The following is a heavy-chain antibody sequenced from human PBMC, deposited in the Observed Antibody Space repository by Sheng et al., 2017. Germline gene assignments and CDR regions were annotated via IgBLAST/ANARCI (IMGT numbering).Heavy chain of an antibody. Sequence: QVQLQQWGAGLLKPSETLSLTCAVYGGSFSGYYWSWIRQPPGKGLEWIGEINHSGSTNYNPSLKSRVTISVDTSKNQFSLKLSSVTAADTAVYYCARQHLPGIAAPLDYWGQGTLVTVSS. CDR2: INHSGST. CDR3: ARQHLPGIAAPLDY. D-gene: IGHD6-13*01. CDR1: GGSFSGYY. V-gene: IGHV4-34*01. J-gene: IGHJ4*02.